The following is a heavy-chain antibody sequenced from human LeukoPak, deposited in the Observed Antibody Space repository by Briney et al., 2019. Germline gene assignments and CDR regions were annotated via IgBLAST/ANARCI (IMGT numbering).Heavy chain of an antibody. CDR2: IYYSGST. V-gene: IGHV4-59*01. CDR3: ARADPRELSVWFVP. Sequence: SETLSLTCTVSGGSISSYYWSWIRQPPGKGLEWIGYIYYSGSTNYNPSLKSRVTISVDTSKNQFSLKLSSVTAADTAVYYCARADPRELSVWFVPWGQGTLVTVSS. D-gene: IGHD3-16*02. J-gene: IGHJ5*02. CDR1: GGSISSYY.